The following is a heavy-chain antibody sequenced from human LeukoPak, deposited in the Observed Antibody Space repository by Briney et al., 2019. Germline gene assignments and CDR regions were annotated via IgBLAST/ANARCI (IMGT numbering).Heavy chain of an antibody. J-gene: IGHJ6*03. V-gene: IGHV1-18*01. Sequence: ASVKVSCKASHYTFTSYGISWVRQAPGQGLEWMGWISANNGNTNYVEKFQGRVIMTTDTSTSTAYMELRSLRSDDTAVYYCERTGIFPRSYYYMDVWGKGTTVIVSS. CDR3: ERTGIFPRSYYYMDV. CDR1: HYTFTSYG. D-gene: IGHD3-10*01. CDR2: ISANNGNT.